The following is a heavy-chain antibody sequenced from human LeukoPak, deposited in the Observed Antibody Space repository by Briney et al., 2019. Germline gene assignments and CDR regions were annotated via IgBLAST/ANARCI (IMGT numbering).Heavy chain of an antibody. J-gene: IGHJ4*02. V-gene: IGHV3-66*01. CDR3: ARGMWEPGGGVDY. CDR2: IYSGGTT. D-gene: IGHD1-26*01. CDR1: GFTVSSIY. Sequence: PGGSLRLSCASSGFTVSSIYMRCVRQAPGKGLEWVSVIYSGGTTYYADSVKGRFTISRDNSKNTLYLQMNSLRAEDTAVYYCARGMWEPGGGVDYWGQGTLVTVSS.